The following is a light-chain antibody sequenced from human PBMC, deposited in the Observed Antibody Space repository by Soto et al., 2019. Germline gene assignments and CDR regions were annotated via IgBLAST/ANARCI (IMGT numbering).Light chain of an antibody. CDR2: DAS. J-gene: IGKJ1*01. CDR3: QPRSNWPPT. Sequence: EIVLTQSPATLSLSPGERATLSCRASQSVSSYLAWYQQKPGQAPRLLIYDASNRATGIPARFSSSGSGTDFTLTISSLEPEEFSVYYCQPRSNWPPTFGQGTKVEIK. CDR1: QSVSSY. V-gene: IGKV3-11*01.